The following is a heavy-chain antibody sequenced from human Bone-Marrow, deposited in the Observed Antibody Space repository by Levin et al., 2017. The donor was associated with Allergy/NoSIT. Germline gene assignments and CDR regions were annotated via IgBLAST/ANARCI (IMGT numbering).Heavy chain of an antibody. V-gene: IGHV3-53*01. D-gene: IGHD2/OR15-2a*01. CDR3: TKEVAKTTIYN. J-gene: IGHJ4*02. CDR2: IYRGDAT. CDR1: GFTVSTNY. Sequence: GGSLRLSCAASGFTVSTNYMSWVRQAPGKGLEWVSLIYRGDATYYADSVRGRFTISRDNSKNVVFLEMTSLRADEPAGYYCTKEVAKTTIYNWGQGTPVTVSS.